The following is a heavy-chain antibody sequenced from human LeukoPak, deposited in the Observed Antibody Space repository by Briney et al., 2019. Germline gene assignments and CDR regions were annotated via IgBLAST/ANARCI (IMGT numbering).Heavy chain of an antibody. D-gene: IGHD5-12*01. J-gene: IGHJ4*02. Sequence: ASVKVSCKASGYTFTSYDINWVRQATGQGLEWMGWMNPNSGNTGYAQKFQGRVTITRNTSISTAYMELSSLRSEDTAVYYCARGRRGYSGYGALRAYWGQGTLVTVSS. CDR2: MNPNSGNT. CDR1: GYTFTSYD. CDR3: ARGRRGYSGYGALRAY. V-gene: IGHV1-8*03.